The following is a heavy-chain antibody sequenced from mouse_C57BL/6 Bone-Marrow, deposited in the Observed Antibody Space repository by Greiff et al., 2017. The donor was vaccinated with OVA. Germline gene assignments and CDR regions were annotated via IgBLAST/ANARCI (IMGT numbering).Heavy chain of an antibody. Sequence: QVQLKESGAELAKPGASVKLSCKASGYTFTSYWMHWVKQRPGQGLEWIGYINPSSGYTKYNQKFKDKATLTADKSSSTAYMQLSSRTYEDSSVYYCVGVQFITTVVPYYWGQGTTLTVSS. CDR2: INPSSGYT. CDR3: VGVQFITTVVPYY. CDR1: GYTFTSYW. J-gene: IGHJ2*01. V-gene: IGHV1-7*01. D-gene: IGHD1-1*01.